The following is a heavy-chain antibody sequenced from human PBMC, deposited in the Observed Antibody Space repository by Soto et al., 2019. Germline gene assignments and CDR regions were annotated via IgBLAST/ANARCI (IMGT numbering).Heavy chain of an antibody. CDR1: GGSISSYY. CDR3: TRGSHFYYFDY. CDR2: SYSSGST. V-gene: IGHV4-59*01. J-gene: IGHJ4*01. Sequence: SETLSLTCTVSGGSISSYYWSWIRQPPGKGLEWLGYSYSSGSTNYNPSLKSRVSISLDTSKNQFSLKLTSVTAADTAVYYCTRGSHFYYFDYWGHGTLVTVSS. D-gene: IGHD3-10*01.